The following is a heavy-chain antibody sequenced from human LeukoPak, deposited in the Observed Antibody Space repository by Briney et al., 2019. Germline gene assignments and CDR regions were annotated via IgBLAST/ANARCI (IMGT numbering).Heavy chain of an antibody. CDR2: ISSSSSTI. D-gene: IGHD3-10*01. V-gene: IGHV3-48*04. J-gene: IGHJ4*02. CDR3: AREKYGSGKRADY. CDR1: GFTFSGYS. Sequence: GGSLRLSCAASGFTFSGYSMNWVRQAPGKGLEWVSYISSSSSTIYYADSVKGRFTISRDNAKNSLYLQMNSLRAEDTAVYYRAREKYGSGKRADYWGQGALVTVSS.